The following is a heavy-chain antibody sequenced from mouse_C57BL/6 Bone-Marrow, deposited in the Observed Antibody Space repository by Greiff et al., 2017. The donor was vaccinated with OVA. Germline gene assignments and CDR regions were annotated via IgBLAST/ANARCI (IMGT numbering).Heavy chain of an antibody. Sequence: EVQLQQSGPELVKPGASVKISCKASGYTFTDYYMNWVKQSHGKSLEWIGDINPNNGGTSYNQKFKGKATLTVDKSSSTAYMELRSLTSEDSAVYYCARYDYWALDYWGQGTTLTVSS. CDR3: ARYDYWALDY. J-gene: IGHJ2*01. CDR1: GYTFTDYY. CDR2: INPNNGGT. D-gene: IGHD2-4*01. V-gene: IGHV1-26*01.